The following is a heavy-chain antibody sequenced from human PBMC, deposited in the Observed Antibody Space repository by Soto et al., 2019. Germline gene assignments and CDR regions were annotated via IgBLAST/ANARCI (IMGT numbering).Heavy chain of an antibody. D-gene: IGHD5-18*01. CDR1: GGSFSDHF. CDR2: INHRGST. J-gene: IGHJ4*02. Sequence: QVQLQQWGAGLLKPSETLSLTSGVYGGSFSDHFWSWIRQSLGKELEWIGEINHRGSTNYNPSLKRRLAISVDKYKTQFSLYQRSVTTADTAVLYCWGGPGGYSYGGLDSWGQGTLVTVSS. CDR3: WGGPGGYSYGGLDS. V-gene: IGHV4-34*01.